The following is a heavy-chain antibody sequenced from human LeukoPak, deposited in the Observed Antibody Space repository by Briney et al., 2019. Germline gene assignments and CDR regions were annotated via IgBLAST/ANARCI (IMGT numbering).Heavy chain of an antibody. V-gene: IGHV4-39*01. CDR1: GGSISSTTYY. CDR3: GRHRVTITSPMDY. D-gene: IGHD2-2*01. J-gene: IGHJ4*02. Sequence: PSETLSLTCSVSGGSISSTTYYWGWIRQPPGKGLEWIGSIYYSGSTYYNPSLKSRVTISVDTSKNQFSLKLSSVTAADTAVYFCGRHRVTITSPMDYWGQGTLVTVCS. CDR2: IYYSGST.